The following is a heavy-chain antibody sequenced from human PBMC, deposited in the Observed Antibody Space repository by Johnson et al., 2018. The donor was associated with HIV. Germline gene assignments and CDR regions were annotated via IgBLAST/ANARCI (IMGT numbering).Heavy chain of an antibody. CDR3: ARERNYGTDAAFDI. J-gene: IGHJ3*02. CDR1: GFTFSDYY. V-gene: IGHV3-11*04. CDR2: ISSSGSTI. Sequence: QVQLVESGGGLVQPGGSLRLSCAASGFTFSDYYMSWIRQAPGKGLEWVSYISSSGSTIYYADSVKGRFTISRDNAKNSLYLQMNSLRAEDRDVNSCARERNYGTDAAFDIWGQGTMVNVSS. D-gene: IGHD1-7*01.